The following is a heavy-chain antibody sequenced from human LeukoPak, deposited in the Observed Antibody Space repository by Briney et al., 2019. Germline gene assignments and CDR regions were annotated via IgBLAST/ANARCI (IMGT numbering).Heavy chain of an antibody. Sequence: PGGSLRLSCAASGFTFSSYGMHWVRQAPGKGLEWVAVISYDGSNKYYADSVKGRFTISRDNAKNSLYLQMNSLRAEDTALYYCARDVTDSTGWPGYNWFDPWGQGTLVTVSS. CDR3: ARDVTDSTGWPGYNWFDP. D-gene: IGHD6-19*01. V-gene: IGHV3-30*03. CDR1: GFTFSSYG. CDR2: ISYDGSNK. J-gene: IGHJ5*02.